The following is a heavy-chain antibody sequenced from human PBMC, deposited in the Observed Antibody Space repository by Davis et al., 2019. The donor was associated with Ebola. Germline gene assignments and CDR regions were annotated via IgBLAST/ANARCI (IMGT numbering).Heavy chain of an antibody. CDR1: GFTFSSYT. J-gene: IGHJ4*02. CDR2: ISSSGSTI. Sequence: PGGSLRLSCAASGFTFSSYTMNWVPKAPGKGLEWVSSISSSGSTINYADSVKGRFTVSRDNAKNSLSLQMNSLRDEDTAVFYCARGRTVTNYVDYWGPGILVTVSS. CDR3: ARGRTVTNYVDY. V-gene: IGHV3-48*02. D-gene: IGHD4-17*01.